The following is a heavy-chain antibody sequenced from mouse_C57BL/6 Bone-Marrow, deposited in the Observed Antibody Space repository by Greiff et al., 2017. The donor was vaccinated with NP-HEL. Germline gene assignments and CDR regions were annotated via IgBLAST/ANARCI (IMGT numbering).Heavy chain of an antibody. CDR1: GFTFSSYA. J-gene: IGHJ3*01. CDR3: ARDTRAWFAY. Sequence: EVQLVESGGGLVKPGGSLKLSCAASGFTFSSYAMSWVRQTPEKRLEWVATISDGGSYTYYPANVKGRFTISRDNAKNNLYLQMSHLKSEDTAMYYCARDTRAWFAYWGQGTLVTVSA. V-gene: IGHV5-4*01. CDR2: ISDGGSYT.